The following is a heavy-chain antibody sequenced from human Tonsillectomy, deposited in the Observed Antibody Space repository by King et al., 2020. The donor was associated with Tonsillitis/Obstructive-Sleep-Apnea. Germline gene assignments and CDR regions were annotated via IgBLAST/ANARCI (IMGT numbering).Heavy chain of an antibody. CDR3: TRGRDSPKYCAGDGTCSGYFDY. V-gene: IGHV3-9*01. CDR2: INWNGDRM. D-gene: IGHD2-21*01. J-gene: IGHJ4*02. Sequence: VPLQESGGGLVQPGRSLRLSCAASGFSFDVFSMGWVRQAPGKALEWVSGINWNGDRMDYADPVKGRFTISRDNAKNSLYLQLNSLRDDDTALYFCTRGRDSPKYCAGDGTCSGYFDYWGQGAQVTVPS. CDR1: GFSFDVFS.